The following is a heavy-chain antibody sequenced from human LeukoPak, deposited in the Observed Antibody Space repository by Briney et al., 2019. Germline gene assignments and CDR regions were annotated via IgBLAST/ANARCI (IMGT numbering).Heavy chain of an antibody. CDR3: ARDRNPYYYYYGMDV. J-gene: IGHJ6*02. Sequence: GGSLRLSCAASGFTFSSYSMNWVRQAPGKGLEWVAVISYDGSDKYYADSVKGRFTLSRDNSKNTLYLQMNSLRAEDTAVYYCARDRNPYYYYYGMDVWGQGTTVTVSS. CDR1: GFTFSSYS. V-gene: IGHV3-30*03. CDR2: ISYDGSDK. D-gene: IGHD1-14*01.